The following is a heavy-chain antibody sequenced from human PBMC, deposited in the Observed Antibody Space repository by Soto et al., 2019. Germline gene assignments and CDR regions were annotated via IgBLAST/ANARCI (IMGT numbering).Heavy chain of an antibody. V-gene: IGHV5-10-1*01. J-gene: IGHJ6*02. CDR1: GYSFTSYW. Sequence: GESLKISCKGSGYSFTSYWISWVRQMPGKGLEWMGRIDPSDSYTNYSPSFQGHVTISADKSISTAYLQWSSLKASDTAMYYCARHQVDYYDSSGYRYGMDVWGQGTTVTVSS. CDR3: ARHQVDYYDSSGYRYGMDV. D-gene: IGHD3-22*01. CDR2: IDPSDSYT.